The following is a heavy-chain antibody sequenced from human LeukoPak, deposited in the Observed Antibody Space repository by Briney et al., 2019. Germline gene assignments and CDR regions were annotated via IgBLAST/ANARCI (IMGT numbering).Heavy chain of an antibody. J-gene: IGHJ4*02. CDR1: GFTVSSNY. Sequence: GGSLRLSCAASGFTVSSNYISWVRQAPGKGLEWVSYISSSSTMSYADSVKGRFTISRDNANNSLYLQMSSLRDEDTAVYYCARGGTSSSLAYWGQGTLVTVSS. D-gene: IGHD4-23*01. CDR3: ARGGTSSSLAY. CDR2: ISSSSTM. V-gene: IGHV3-69-1*01.